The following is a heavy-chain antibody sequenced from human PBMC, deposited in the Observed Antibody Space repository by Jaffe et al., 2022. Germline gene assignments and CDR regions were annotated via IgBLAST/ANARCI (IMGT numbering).Heavy chain of an antibody. Sequence: EVQLVESGGGLVQPGRSLRLSCTASGFTFGDYAMSWVRQAPGKGLEWVGFIRSKAYGGTTEYAASVKGRFTISRDDSKSIAYLQMNSLKTEDTAVYYCTRDGYYYDSSGYFANAFDIWGQGTMVTVSS. CDR1: GFTFGDYA. J-gene: IGHJ3*02. CDR3: TRDGYYYDSSGYFANAFDI. V-gene: IGHV3-49*04. D-gene: IGHD3-22*01. CDR2: IRSKAYGGTT.